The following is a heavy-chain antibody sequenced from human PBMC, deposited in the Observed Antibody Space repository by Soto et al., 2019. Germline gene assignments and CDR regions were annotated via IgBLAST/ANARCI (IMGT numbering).Heavy chain of an antibody. CDR1: GFTFSNFE. CDR3: AREVGYNYGRLDH. V-gene: IGHV3-30-3*01. D-gene: IGHD5-12*01. Sequence: QVHLVESGGGVVLPGKSLRLSCTASGFTFSNFEMHWVRQAPGRGLEWVALISYDGSKEFYADSVKGRFTISRDNSNNMQYLQMNRLLTEDTAVYFCAREVGYNYGRLDHWGQGTLVTVSS. CDR2: ISYDGSKE. J-gene: IGHJ5*02.